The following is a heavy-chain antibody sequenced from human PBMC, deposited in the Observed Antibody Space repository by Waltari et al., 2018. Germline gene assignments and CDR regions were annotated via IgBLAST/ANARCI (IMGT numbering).Heavy chain of an antibody. D-gene: IGHD6-13*01. J-gene: IGHJ5*02. CDR1: GFSLSTSGVG. V-gene: IGHV2-5*02. Sequence: QITLKESGPTLVKPTQTLTLTCTFSGFSLSTSGVGVGWIRQPPGKALEWLALIYWDDDKRYSPSLTSRLTITKDTSKTPVVLTMTNMDPVDTATYYCAHSFIAAAANWFDPWGQGTLVTVSS. CDR2: IYWDDDK. CDR3: AHSFIAAAANWFDP.